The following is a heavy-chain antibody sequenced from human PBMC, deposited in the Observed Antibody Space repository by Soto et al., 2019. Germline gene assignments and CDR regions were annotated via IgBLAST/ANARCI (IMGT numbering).Heavy chain of an antibody. CDR3: ARDLGYSYGYTAKYGMDV. Sequence: SVKVSCKASGGTFSSYAISWVRQAPGQGLEWMGGIIPIFGTANYAQKFQGRVTITADESTSTAYMELSSLRSEDTAVYYCARDLGYSYGYTAKYGMDVWGQGTTVTVSS. CDR1: GGTFSSYA. D-gene: IGHD5-18*01. J-gene: IGHJ6*02. V-gene: IGHV1-69*13. CDR2: IIPIFGTA.